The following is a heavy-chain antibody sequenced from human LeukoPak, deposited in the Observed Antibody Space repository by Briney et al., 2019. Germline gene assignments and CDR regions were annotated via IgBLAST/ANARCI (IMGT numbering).Heavy chain of an antibody. J-gene: IGHJ4*02. CDR1: GFTFSSYS. CDR3: ARGHASSGWYMCY. CDR2: ISSSSSYI. D-gene: IGHD6-19*01. V-gene: IGHV3-21*01. Sequence: GGSLRLSCAASGFTFSSYSMNWVRQAPGKGLEWVSSISSSSSYIYYADSVKGRFTISRDNAKNSLYLQMNSLRAEDTAVYYCARGHASSGWYMCYWGQGTLVTVSS.